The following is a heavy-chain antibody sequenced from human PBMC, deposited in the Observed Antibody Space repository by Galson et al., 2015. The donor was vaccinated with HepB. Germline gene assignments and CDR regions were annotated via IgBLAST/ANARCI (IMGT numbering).Heavy chain of an antibody. Sequence: SVKVSCKASGYTLSTYGISWLRQAPGQGLEWIGWIQAYVNSASYAQQFRGRVTMTTDTTTVTAYMELASLTSDDTAMYYCAMPSKRLMGDYNDHFHFDLWGRGTLVTVSS. V-gene: IGHV1-18*01. CDR2: IQAYVNSA. D-gene: IGHD4-11*01. CDR3: AMPSKRLMGDYNDHFHFDL. CDR1: GYTLSTYG. J-gene: IGHJ2*01.